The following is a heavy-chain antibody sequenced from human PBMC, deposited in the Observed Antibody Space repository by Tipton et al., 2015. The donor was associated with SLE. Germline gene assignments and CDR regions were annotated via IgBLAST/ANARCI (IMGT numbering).Heavy chain of an antibody. CDR3: ARWGSRGY. J-gene: IGHJ4*02. CDR1: GFTFSSYS. Sequence: GSLRLSRAASGFTFSSYSMNWVRQAPGKGLDWVSSISSSGNYMYYADSVKGRSAISRDNGKNSLHLQMNSLRAEDTAVYYCARWGSRGYWGQGILVTVSS. D-gene: IGHD1-26*01. V-gene: IGHV3-21*03. CDR2: ISSSGNYM.